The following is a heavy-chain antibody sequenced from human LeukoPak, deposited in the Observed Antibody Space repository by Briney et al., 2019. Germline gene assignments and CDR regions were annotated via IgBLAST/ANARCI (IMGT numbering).Heavy chain of an antibody. CDR1: GYTFTSYY. CDR3: ARDGYGTGDAFDI. CDR2: INPSGGST. V-gene: IGHV1-46*01. D-gene: IGHD1-1*01. Sequence: GASVKVSCKASGYTFTSYYMHWVRQAPGQGLEWMGIINPSGGSTSYAQKFQGRVTMTRDMSTSTVYMELSSLRSEDTAVYYCARDGYGTGDAFDIWGQGTMVTVSS. J-gene: IGHJ3*02.